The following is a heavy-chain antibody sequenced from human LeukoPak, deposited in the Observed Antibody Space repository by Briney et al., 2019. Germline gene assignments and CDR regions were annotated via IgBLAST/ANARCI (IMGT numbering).Heavy chain of an antibody. V-gene: IGHV4-34*01. D-gene: IGHD3-22*01. J-gene: IGHJ4*02. CDR2: INHSGST. CDR1: GGSFSGYY. Sequence: SETLSLTCAVYGGSFSGYYWSWIRQPPGKGLEWIGEINHSGSTNYNPSLKSRVTISVDTSKNQFSLKLSSVTAADTAVYYCARGYLAYYDSSGYVPYYFAYWGQGTLVTVSS. CDR3: ARGYLAYYDSSGYVPYYFAY.